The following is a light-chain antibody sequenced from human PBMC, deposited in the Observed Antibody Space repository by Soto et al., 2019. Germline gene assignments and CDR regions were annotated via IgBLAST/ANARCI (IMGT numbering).Light chain of an antibody. V-gene: IGKV3-15*01. CDR3: QQYKKLCPC. CDR2: GAS. Sequence: EIVMTQSPATLSVSPGERATLSCRASQSVSSNLAWYQQKPGQAPRLLIYGASTRATGIPARFSGGGSGTEFTLTSSSLQSEDCAVYYCQQYKKLCPCFGGGTKVEIK. J-gene: IGKJ4*01. CDR1: QSVSSN.